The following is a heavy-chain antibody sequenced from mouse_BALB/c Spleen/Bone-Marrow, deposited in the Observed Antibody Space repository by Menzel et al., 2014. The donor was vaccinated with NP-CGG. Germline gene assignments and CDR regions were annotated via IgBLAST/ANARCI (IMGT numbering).Heavy chain of an antibody. J-gene: IGHJ2*01. V-gene: IGHV5-12-2*01. CDR1: GFTFSSYT. CDR2: ISNGGGNT. Sequence: EVQLVESGGGLVQPGGSLKLSCAASGFTFSSYTMSWVRLTPEKRLEWVAYISNGGGNTYYADPVKGRFTISRVNAKNTLYLQMSSLKSEDTALYYCARRDGTYYFDYWGQGTTLTVSS. CDR3: ARRDGTYYFDY. D-gene: IGHD4-1*01.